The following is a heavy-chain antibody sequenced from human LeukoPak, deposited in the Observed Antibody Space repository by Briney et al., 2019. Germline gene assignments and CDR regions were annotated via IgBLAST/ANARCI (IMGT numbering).Heavy chain of an antibody. CDR1: GGSISGYY. J-gene: IGHJ4*02. V-gene: IGHV4-59*08. D-gene: IGHD3-22*01. CDR2: IFSSGST. Sequence: SETLSLTCTVSGGSISGYYWSWIRQPPGKGLEWIGYIFSSGSTNYNPSLKSRVTISGDTSVNQLSLKLSSVTAADTAVYYCARHYYDRRDSYSFDYWGQGTLVTVSS. CDR3: ARHYYDRRDSYSFDY.